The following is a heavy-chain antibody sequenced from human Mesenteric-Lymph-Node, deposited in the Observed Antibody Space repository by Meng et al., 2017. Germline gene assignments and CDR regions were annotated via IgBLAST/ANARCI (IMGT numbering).Heavy chain of an antibody. Sequence: GESLKISCAASGFTFSTCWMSWVRQAPGKGLEWVANIKQDGSEKYYVDSVKGRFTISRDNAKNTLCLQMNSLRAEDTAVYYCATIKPAEAFDIWGQGTMVTVSS. CDR2: IKQDGSEK. D-gene: IGHD2-21*01. CDR3: ATIKPAEAFDI. CDR1: GFTFSTCW. J-gene: IGHJ3*02. V-gene: IGHV3-7*01.